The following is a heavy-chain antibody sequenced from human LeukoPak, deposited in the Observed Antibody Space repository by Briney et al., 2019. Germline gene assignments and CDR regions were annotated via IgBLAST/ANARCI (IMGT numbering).Heavy chain of an antibody. J-gene: IGHJ3*02. D-gene: IGHD3-10*01. V-gene: IGHV4-30-4*01. CDR3: ARVSRGGSGSGAFDI. Sequence: TSETLSLTCTVSGDSVSSNPNYWTWIRQPPGKGLDWIAYIYYGGSTDSTPSLKSRVTISVDTSKNQFSLRLTSVTAADTAVYYCARVSRGGSGSGAFDIWGQGTMVTVSS. CDR2: IYYGGST. CDR1: GDSVSSNPNY.